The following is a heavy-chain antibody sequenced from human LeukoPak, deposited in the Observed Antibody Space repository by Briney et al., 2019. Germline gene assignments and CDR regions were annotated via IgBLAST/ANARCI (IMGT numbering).Heavy chain of an antibody. CDR3: ARAIFGVVITYYFDY. CDR2: ISSSSSYI. V-gene: IGHV3-21*01. Sequence: PGGSLRLSCAVSGFTFSSYSMNWVRQAPGKGLEWVSSISSSSSYIYYADSVKGRFTIPRDNAKNSLYLQMNSLRAEDTAVYYCARAIFGVVITYYFDYWGQGTLVTVSS. J-gene: IGHJ4*02. D-gene: IGHD3-3*01. CDR1: GFTFSSYS.